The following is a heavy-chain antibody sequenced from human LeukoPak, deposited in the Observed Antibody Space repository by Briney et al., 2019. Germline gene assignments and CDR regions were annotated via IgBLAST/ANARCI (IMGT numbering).Heavy chain of an antibody. V-gene: IGHV3-21*01. CDR1: GFTFDDYG. CDR2: ITSSSSFI. J-gene: IGHJ4*02. D-gene: IGHD6-13*01. Sequence: GGSLRLSXAASGFTFDDYGMSWVRQAPGKGLEWVSSITSSSSFIYYADSVRGRFTISRDNAKNSLYLQMNSLRADDTAVYYCAKVGSVAAAGTYHVDYWGQGTLVTVSS. CDR3: AKVGSVAAAGTYHVDY.